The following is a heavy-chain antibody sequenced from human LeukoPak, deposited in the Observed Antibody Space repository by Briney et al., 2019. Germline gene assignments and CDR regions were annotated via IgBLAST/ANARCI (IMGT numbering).Heavy chain of an antibody. J-gene: IGHJ3*02. Sequence: GASVKASCKASGGTFSSYAISWVRQAPGQGLEWMGRIIPILGIANYAQKFQGRVTITADKSTSTAYMELSSLRSEDTAVYYCARDAPSGWELPPDAFDIWGQGTMVTVSS. CDR2: IIPILGIA. CDR1: GGTFSSYA. V-gene: IGHV1-69*04. D-gene: IGHD1-26*01. CDR3: ARDAPSGWELPPDAFDI.